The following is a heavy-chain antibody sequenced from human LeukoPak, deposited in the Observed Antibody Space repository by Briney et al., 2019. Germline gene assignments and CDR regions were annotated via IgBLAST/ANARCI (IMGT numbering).Heavy chain of an antibody. D-gene: IGHD3-16*01. J-gene: IGHJ4*02. CDR3: ARRAGAYTHPYDY. CDR2: ISNDGRT. Sequence: GGSLRLSCAASGFSVSTYYMTWVRQAPGNGLESVSVISNDGRTYYAGSVKGRFTISIDNSKNTLYLQMNSLRAEDTAVYYCARRAGAYTHPYDYWGQGTLVTVSS. CDR1: GFSVSTYY. V-gene: IGHV3-53*01.